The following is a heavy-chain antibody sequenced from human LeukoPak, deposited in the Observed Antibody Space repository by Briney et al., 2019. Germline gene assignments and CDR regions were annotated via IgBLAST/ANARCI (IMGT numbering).Heavy chain of an antibody. CDR1: GGSISNGGYY. V-gene: IGHV4-39*01. Sequence: SQTLSLTCTVSGGSISNGGYYWGWIRQPPGKGLEWIGSIYYSGSTYYNPSLKSRVTISVDTSKNQFSLKLTSVTAADTAVYYCARLKYSSGWAGAFDIWGQGTMVTVSS. J-gene: IGHJ3*02. CDR3: ARLKYSSGWAGAFDI. D-gene: IGHD6-19*01. CDR2: IYYSGST.